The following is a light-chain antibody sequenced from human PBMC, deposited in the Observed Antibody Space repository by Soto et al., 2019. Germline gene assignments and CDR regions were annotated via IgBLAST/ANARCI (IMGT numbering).Light chain of an antibody. J-gene: IGKJ5*01. CDR3: QQYENLPT. V-gene: IGKV1-33*01. CDR2: DAS. Sequence: DIQMTQSPSSLSASVGDRVTTPCQASQNINNYFNWYQQKPGRAPKLLIYDASNFAAGVPSRFRGSGSGTDFTFTISRLQPDDIATYYCQQYENLPTFGQGTRLEIK. CDR1: QNINNY.